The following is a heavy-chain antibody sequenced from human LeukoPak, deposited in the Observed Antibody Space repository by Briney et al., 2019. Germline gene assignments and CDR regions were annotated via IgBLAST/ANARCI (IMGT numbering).Heavy chain of an antibody. CDR2: ISYDGSNK. CDR3: ARASILGQIVVVPPAMLGGLDY. V-gene: IGHV3-30-3*01. Sequence: GGSLRLSCAASGFTFSSFSMHWVRQAPGKGLEGVAVISYDGSNKFYADSVKGRFTISRDSSKNTQYLQLNSLRAEDTAVYYCARASILGQIVVVPPAMLGGLDYWGQGTLVTVSS. D-gene: IGHD2-2*01. J-gene: IGHJ4*02. CDR1: GFTFSSFS.